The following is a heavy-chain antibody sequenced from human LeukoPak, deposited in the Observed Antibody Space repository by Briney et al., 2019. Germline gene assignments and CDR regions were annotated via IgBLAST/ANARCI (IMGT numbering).Heavy chain of an antibody. V-gene: IGHV1-69*04. D-gene: IGHD5-12*01. J-gene: IGHJ3*02. CDR3: ARATVRGYSGYPHDAFDI. CDR1: GDTFITYG. CDR2: IIPFAGIT. Sequence: SVKVSCKASGDTFITYGISWVRQAPGQGLEWMGRIIPFAGITDYAQKLQGGVTLTADKSTNTAYMELSSLTSEDTAVYYCARATVRGYSGYPHDAFDIWGQGTLVTVSS.